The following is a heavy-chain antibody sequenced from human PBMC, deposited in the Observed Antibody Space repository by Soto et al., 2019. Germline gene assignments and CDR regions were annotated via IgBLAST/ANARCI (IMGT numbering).Heavy chain of an antibody. J-gene: IGHJ4*02. V-gene: IGHV3-33*01. D-gene: IGHD4-17*01. CDR2: IWYDGSNK. CDR1: GFTFSSYG. CDR3: ARGEDGDAETH. Sequence: QVQLVESGGGVVQPGRSLRLSCAASGFTFSSYGMHWVRQAPGKGLEWVAVIWYDGSNKYYADSVKGRFTISRDNSKNTLYLQMNSLRAEDTAVYYCARGEDGDAETHWGQGTLVTVSS.